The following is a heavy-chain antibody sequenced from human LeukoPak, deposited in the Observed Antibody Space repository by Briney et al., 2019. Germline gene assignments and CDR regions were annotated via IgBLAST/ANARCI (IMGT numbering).Heavy chain of an antibody. CDR2: ICSSSRDI. V-gene: IGHV3-21*01. CDR3: ARDGTFTDYGDYGAYAC. Sequence: PGGSLRLSCAASGFPFNKYSMTWVRQAPGKGLEWVSSICSSSRDIFYAESLKGRFTISRDNAKNSLYLQMNSLRAEDTAVYYCARDGTFTDYGDYGAYACWGQGTLVTVSS. D-gene: IGHD4-17*01. J-gene: IGHJ4*02. CDR1: GFPFNKYS.